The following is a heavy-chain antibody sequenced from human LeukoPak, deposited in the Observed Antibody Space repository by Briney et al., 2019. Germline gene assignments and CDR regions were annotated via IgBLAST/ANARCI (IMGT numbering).Heavy chain of an antibody. V-gene: IGHV4-34*01. CDR2: INHSGST. CDR1: GGSFSGYY. Sequence: SETLSLTCAVYGGSFSGYYWSWIRQPPGKGLEWIGQINHSGSTNYTPSLKSRVTISVDTSKNQFSLKLSSVTAADTAVYYCAREGYGDFTNYYFDYWGQGTLVTVSS. CDR3: AREGYGDFTNYYFDY. J-gene: IGHJ4*02. D-gene: IGHD4-17*01.